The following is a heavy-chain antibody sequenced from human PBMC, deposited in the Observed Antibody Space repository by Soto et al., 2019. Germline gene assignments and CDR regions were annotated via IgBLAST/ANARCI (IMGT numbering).Heavy chain of an antibody. Sequence: EVQLVESGGGLVQPGGSLRLSCAASGFTFSSYSMNWVRQAPGKGLEWVSYISSSSSTIKYADSVKGRFTSSRDNAKNSLYLQMNSLRAEETAVYYCARGIAVAGPGGGDWGQGTLVTVSS. J-gene: IGHJ4*02. D-gene: IGHD6-19*01. CDR3: ARGIAVAGPGGGD. CDR1: GFTFSSYS. V-gene: IGHV3-48*01. CDR2: ISSSSSTI.